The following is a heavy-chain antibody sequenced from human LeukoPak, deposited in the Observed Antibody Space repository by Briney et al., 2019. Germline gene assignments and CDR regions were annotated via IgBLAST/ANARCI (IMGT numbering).Heavy chain of an antibody. V-gene: IGHV1-8*01. CDR2: MNPNSGNT. J-gene: IGHJ4*02. Sequence: ASVKVSCKASGYTFTSYDINWVRQATGQGLEWMGWMNPNSGNTGYAQKFQGRVTMTRNTSISTAYMELSSLRSEDTAVYYCARGHYDSSGYYPIEFDYWGQGTLVTVSS. D-gene: IGHD3-22*01. CDR1: GYTFTSYD. CDR3: ARGHYDSSGYYPIEFDY.